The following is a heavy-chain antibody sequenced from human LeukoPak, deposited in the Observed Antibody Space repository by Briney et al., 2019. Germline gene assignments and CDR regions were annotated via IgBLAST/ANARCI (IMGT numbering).Heavy chain of an antibody. D-gene: IGHD6-13*01. CDR3: AKDHGEAAAGLIDY. V-gene: IGHV3-11*01. Sequence: PGGSLRLSCAVSGFTFSDYYMSWIRQAPGKGLEWVSYISSGGSTISHADSVKGRFTISRDNAENSLYLQMNSLRAEDTALYYCAKDHGEAAAGLIDYWGQGTLVTVSS. CDR2: ISSGGSTI. J-gene: IGHJ4*02. CDR1: GFTFSDYY.